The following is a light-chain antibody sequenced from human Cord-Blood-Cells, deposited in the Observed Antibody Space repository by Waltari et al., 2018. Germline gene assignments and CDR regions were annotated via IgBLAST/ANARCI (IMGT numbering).Light chain of an antibody. V-gene: IGKV1-39*01. J-gene: IGKJ4*01. CDR1: QSISSY. Sequence: DIQMTQSPSSLSASVGDRATITCRASQSISSYLNWYQQKPGKAPKLLIYAASSLQSGVPSRFSGSGSGTDFTLTISSLQPEDFAAYYCQQSHSTPLTFGGGTKVEIK. CDR3: QQSHSTPLT. CDR2: AAS.